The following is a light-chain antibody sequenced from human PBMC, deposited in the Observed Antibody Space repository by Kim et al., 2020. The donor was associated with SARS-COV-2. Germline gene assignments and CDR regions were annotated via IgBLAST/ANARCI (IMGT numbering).Light chain of an antibody. CDR2: TAS. Sequence: ATVGDRVTVTCRASQSINDYLNWYQQKPGNAPKLLIFTASSLQSGVPSRFSGSQSGTTFTLTISSLQPEDFATYFCQQSFNTPPAFGGVTKVDIK. V-gene: IGKV1-39*01. CDR1: QSINDY. J-gene: IGKJ4*01. CDR3: QQSFNTPPA.